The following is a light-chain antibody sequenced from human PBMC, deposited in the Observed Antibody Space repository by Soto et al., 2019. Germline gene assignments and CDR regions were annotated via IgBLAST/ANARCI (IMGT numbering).Light chain of an antibody. J-gene: IGKJ1*01. CDR3: QQYNDWRT. Sequence: EIVLTQSPGTLSLSPAARATLSCMASQSVSSSYLAWYQQKPGQAPRLLIHAVSTRATGIPARFSGSGSGTEFTLTISSLQSEDFALYYCQQYNDWRTFGQGTKVDIK. V-gene: IGKV3-15*01. CDR2: AVS. CDR1: QSVSSSY.